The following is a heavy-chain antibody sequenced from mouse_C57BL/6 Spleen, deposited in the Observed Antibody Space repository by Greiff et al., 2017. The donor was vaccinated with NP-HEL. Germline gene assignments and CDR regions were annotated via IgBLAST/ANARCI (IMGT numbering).Heavy chain of an antibody. J-gene: IGHJ4*01. CDR3: VYDYYAMDY. Sequence: VQLQQSGAELVRPGASVKLSCKASGYTFTDYYINWVKQRPGQGLEWIARIYPGSGNTYYNEKFKGKATLTAEKSSSTAYRQLSSLTSEDSAVYFCVYDYYAMDYWGQGTSVTVSS. CDR2: IYPGSGNT. D-gene: IGHD1-1*01. CDR1: GYTFTDYY. V-gene: IGHV1-76*01.